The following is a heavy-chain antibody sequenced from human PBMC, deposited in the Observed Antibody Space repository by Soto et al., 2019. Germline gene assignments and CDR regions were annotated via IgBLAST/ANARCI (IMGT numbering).Heavy chain of an antibody. CDR3: ARSQRSSTILEIYYYYYYGMDV. V-gene: IGHV1-69*01. CDR2: IIPISDTR. CDR1: GGTFSSYA. J-gene: IGHJ6*02. Sequence: QVQLVQSGAEVKKPGSSVKVSCKASGGTFSSYAISWVRQAPGQGLEWVGGIIPISDTRNNAQKFPGRVRFTAEESKSTAYMELNSLRSEDTAVYYYARSQRSSTILEIYYYYYYGMDVWGQGTTVTVS. D-gene: IGHD2-2*01.